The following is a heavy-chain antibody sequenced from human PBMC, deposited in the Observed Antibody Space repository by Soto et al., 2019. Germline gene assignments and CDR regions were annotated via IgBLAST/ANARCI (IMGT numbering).Heavy chain of an antibody. CDR3: AKAPGYQLLWGTIDY. V-gene: IGHV3-23*01. CDR1: GFTFSSYA. CDR2: ISGSGGST. D-gene: IGHD2-2*01. J-gene: IGHJ4*02. Sequence: PGGSLRLSCAASGFTFSSYAMSWVRQAPGKGLEWVSAISGSGGSTYYADSVKGRFTISRDNSKNTLYLQMNSLRAEDTAVYYCAKAPGYQLLWGTIDYWGQGTLVTVSS.